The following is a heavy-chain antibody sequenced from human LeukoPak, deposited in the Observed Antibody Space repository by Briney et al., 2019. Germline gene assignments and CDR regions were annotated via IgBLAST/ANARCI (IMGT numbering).Heavy chain of an antibody. J-gene: IGHJ4*02. V-gene: IGHV3-73*01. CDR3: ARDLSGDSGYSYGYLFDY. CDR2: IRSKANSFVK. Sequence: GGSLRLSCAASGFAFSGSAIPWVRQASGKGLEWVGRIRSKANSFVKTYAASLEGRFTISRGDSSNTAYLQMNRLKSEDTAVYYCARDLSGDSGYSYGYLFDYWGQGTLVTVSS. CDR1: GFAFSGSA. D-gene: IGHD5-18*01.